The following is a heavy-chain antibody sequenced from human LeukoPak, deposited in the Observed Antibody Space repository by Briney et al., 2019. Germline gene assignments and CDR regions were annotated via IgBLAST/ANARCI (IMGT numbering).Heavy chain of an antibody. Sequence: GGSLRLSCAASGFTVSSNYMSWVRQAPGKGLEWVSVIYSGGSTYYADSVTGRFTISRDNTKNTLFLQINSLRAEDTAVYYCARGDFRLEMATTIVFDIWGQGTMVTVSS. J-gene: IGHJ3*02. CDR2: IYSGGST. CDR3: ARGDFRLEMATTIVFDI. CDR1: GFTVSSNY. D-gene: IGHD5-24*01. V-gene: IGHV3-53*05.